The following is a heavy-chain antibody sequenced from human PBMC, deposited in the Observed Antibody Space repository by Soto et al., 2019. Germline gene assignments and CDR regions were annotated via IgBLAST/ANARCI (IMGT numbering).Heavy chain of an antibody. D-gene: IGHD5-18*01. V-gene: IGHV3-48*03. CDR2: ISNSGSSI. J-gene: IGHJ6*02. Sequence: GGSLRLSCAASGFTLSSYMMNWVRQAPGQGLEWISYISNSGSSIDYADSVKGRFTISRENAKNSLYLQMNSLRAEDTAVYYCARAGYSYGQFAYYSRMDVWGQGTTVTVSS. CDR1: GFTLSSYM. CDR3: ARAGYSYGQFAYYSRMDV.